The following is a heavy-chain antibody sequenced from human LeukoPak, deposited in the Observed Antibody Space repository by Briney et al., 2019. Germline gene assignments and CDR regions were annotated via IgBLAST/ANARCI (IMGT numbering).Heavy chain of an antibody. CDR2: IIPIFGTA. D-gene: IGHD2-15*01. Sequence: SVKVSCKASGGTFSSYAISWVRQAPGQGLEWMRGIIPIFGTATYAQKFQGRVTITTDESTSTAYMELSSLRSEDTAVYYCASGGEGCSGGSCYSLYYYYYMDVWGKGTTVTVSS. CDR3: ASGGEGCSGGSCYSLYYYYYMDV. V-gene: IGHV1-69*05. CDR1: GGTFSSYA. J-gene: IGHJ6*03.